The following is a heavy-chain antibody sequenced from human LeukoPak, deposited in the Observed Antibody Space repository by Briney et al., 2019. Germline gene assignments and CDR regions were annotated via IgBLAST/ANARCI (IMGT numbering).Heavy chain of an antibody. Sequence: GGSLRLSCAASGFTFSSYAMSWVRQAPGKGLEWVSAISGSGDSTYYADSVKGRFTISRDNSKNTLYLQMNSLRAEDTAVYYCAKDRSYYYDSSGYFDYWGQGTLVTVSS. D-gene: IGHD3-22*01. V-gene: IGHV3-23*01. CDR2: ISGSGDST. CDR3: AKDRSYYYDSSGYFDY. CDR1: GFTFSSYA. J-gene: IGHJ4*02.